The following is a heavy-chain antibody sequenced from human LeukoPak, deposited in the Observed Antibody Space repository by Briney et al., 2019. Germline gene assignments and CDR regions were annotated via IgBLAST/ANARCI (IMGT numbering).Heavy chain of an antibody. CDR2: IYYSGST. CDR1: GGSISSYY. V-gene: IGHV4-59*01. Sequence: PSETLSLTCTVSGGSISSYYWSWIRQPPGKGLEWIGYIYYSGSTNYNPSLKSRVTISVDTSKNQFSLKLSSVTAADTAVYYCARDCGGDCYQNDWYFDLWGRGTLVTVSS. D-gene: IGHD2-21*02. CDR3: ARDCGGDCYQNDWYFDL. J-gene: IGHJ2*01.